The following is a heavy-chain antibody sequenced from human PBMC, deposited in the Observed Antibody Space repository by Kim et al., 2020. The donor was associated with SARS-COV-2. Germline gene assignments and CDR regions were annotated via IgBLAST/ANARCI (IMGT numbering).Heavy chain of an antibody. J-gene: IGHJ4*02. V-gene: IGHV4-34*01. D-gene: IGHD3-10*01. CDR2: INHSGST. Sequence: SETLSLTCAVYGGSFSGYYWSWIRQPPGKGLEWIGEINHSGSTNYNPSLKSRVTISVDTSKNQFSLKLSSVTAADTAVYYCARIGRGYYFDYWGQGTLVTVSS. CDR1: GGSFSGYY. CDR3: ARIGRGYYFDY.